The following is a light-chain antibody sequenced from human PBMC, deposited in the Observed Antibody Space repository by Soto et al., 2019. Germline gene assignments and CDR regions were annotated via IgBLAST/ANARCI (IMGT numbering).Light chain of an antibody. CDR3: QQSYSTPIT. V-gene: IGKV1-39*01. Sequence: DIQMTQSPSSLSASVGDRVTITCRASQSISSYLNWYQQKPGKAPKLLIYAASSLQSGVPSRFSGSGSGTDFTLTISSLQPEDFAIYYCQQSYSTPITVGQGTRLEIK. CDR1: QSISSY. CDR2: AAS. J-gene: IGKJ5*01.